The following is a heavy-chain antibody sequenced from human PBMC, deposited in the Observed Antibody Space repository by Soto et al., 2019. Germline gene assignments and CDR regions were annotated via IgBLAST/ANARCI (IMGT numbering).Heavy chain of an antibody. V-gene: IGHV1-46*01. D-gene: IGHD5-12*01. CDR3: ARSQVARSMEV. CDR1: RYTFTNFY. Sequence: ASVKVSCKASRYTFTNFYIHWLRQAPGQGLEWMGIINPSGGSTTYPQKFQGRVTMTRDTSTSTVHMELITLRSEDTALYYCARSQVARSMEVWGPGTTLTVFS. J-gene: IGHJ6*02. CDR2: INPSGGST.